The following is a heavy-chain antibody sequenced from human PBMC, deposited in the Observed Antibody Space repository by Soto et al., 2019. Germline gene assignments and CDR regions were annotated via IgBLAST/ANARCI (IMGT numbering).Heavy chain of an antibody. D-gene: IGHD3-9*01. J-gene: IGHJ4*02. CDR1: GLTFSTHA. CDR2: ISGSGGTT. Sequence: GGSLRLSCTDSGLTFSTHAMSWVRQAPGKGLEWVSIISGSGGTTYYADSVKGRFTISRDNSKNTLYLQINSLRAEDTAIYYCAPDTPGYYDILTGYPPGFWGQGTLVTVSS. V-gene: IGHV3-23*01. CDR3: APDTPGYYDILTGYPPGF.